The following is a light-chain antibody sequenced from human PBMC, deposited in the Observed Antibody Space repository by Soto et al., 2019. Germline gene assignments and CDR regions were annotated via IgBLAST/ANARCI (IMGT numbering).Light chain of an antibody. CDR3: CSYAGSSTFV. Sequence: QSVLTQPASVSGSPGQSITLSCTGTSSDLGSYNLVSWYQQHPGKAPKLMIYEGSKRPSGVSYRFSGSKSANTASLTISGLQTEDEADYYCCSYAGSSTFVFGTGTKV. CDR1: SSDLGSYNL. V-gene: IGLV2-23*01. J-gene: IGLJ1*01. CDR2: EGS.